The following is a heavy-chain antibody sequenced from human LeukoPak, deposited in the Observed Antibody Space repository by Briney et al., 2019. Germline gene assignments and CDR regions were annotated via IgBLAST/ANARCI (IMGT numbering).Heavy chain of an antibody. D-gene: IGHD3-3*01. CDR1: GGTFSSYA. Sequence: ASVKVACKASGGTFSSYAISWVRQAPGQGLEWVGGIIPIFGTANYAQKFQGRVTITTDESTSTAYMELSSLRSEDRAVYYCARDRVMRRAYDFWRGYYQFDAFDIWGQGTMVTVSS. CDR3: ARDRVMRRAYDFWRGYYQFDAFDI. CDR2: IIPIFGTA. V-gene: IGHV1-69*05. J-gene: IGHJ3*02.